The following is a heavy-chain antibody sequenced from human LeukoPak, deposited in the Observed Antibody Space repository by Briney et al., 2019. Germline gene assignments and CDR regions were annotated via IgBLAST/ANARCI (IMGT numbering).Heavy chain of an antibody. D-gene: IGHD2-15*01. J-gene: IGHJ5*02. V-gene: IGHV4-34*01. CDR3: ARGGHCSGGSCYRGFDP. CDR1: GGSFSGYY. CDR2: INHSGST. Sequence: PSETLSLTCAVYGGSFSGYYWSWIRQPPGKGLEWIWEINHSGSTNYNPSLKSRVTISVDTPKNQFSLKLSSVTAADTAVYYCARGGHCSGGSCYRGFDPWGQGTLVTVSS.